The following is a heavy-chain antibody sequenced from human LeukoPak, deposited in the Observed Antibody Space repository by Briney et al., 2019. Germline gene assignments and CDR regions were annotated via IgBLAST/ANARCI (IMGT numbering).Heavy chain of an antibody. CDR2: IWNDGSNK. D-gene: IGHD4-23*01. Sequence: PGGSLRLSCAASGFTFSSCGMHWVCQAPGPGLDRESVIWNDGSNKYYADSVKGRFTISRDNSKNTLYLQMNSLIAEDTAVYYCARDAGPVVTGGRYYYYYMDVWGKGTTVTVSS. V-gene: IGHV3-33*01. J-gene: IGHJ6*03. CDR1: GFTFSSCG. CDR3: ARDAGPVVTGGRYYYYYMDV.